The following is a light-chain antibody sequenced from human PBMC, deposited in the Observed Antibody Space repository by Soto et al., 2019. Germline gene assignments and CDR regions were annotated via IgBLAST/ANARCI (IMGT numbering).Light chain of an antibody. CDR3: QQYNNWPRT. V-gene: IGKV3-15*01. CDR2: GAS. CDR1: QSVSSN. Sequence: EIVMTKSPAALSVTPGERATLSCRASQSVSSNLAWYQQKPGQAPRLLIYGASTRATGIPARFSGSGSGTEFTLTISSLQSEDFAVYYCQQYNNWPRTFGQGTKV. J-gene: IGKJ1*01.